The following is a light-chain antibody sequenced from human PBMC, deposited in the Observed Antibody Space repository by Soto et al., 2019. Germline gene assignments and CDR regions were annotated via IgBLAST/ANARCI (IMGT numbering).Light chain of an antibody. Sequence: DIVLTQSPGTLSLSPGERATLSCRASQSVSSTFFAWYQQKPGQAPRLLMFGASNRATGIPDRFSGSGSGTDFTLTISRLEPEDFAVYYCQQRSNWPITFGQGTRLEIK. V-gene: IGKV3D-20*02. CDR3: QQRSNWPIT. J-gene: IGKJ5*01. CDR1: QSVSSTF. CDR2: GAS.